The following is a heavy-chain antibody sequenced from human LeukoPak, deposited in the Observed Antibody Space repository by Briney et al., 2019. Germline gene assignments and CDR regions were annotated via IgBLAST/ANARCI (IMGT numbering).Heavy chain of an antibody. V-gene: IGHV3-66*01. CDR3: ARSSGPKYYFDY. CDR1: GFTVSSNY. CDR2: IYTST. J-gene: IGHJ4*02. Sequence: PGGSLRLSCAASGFTVSSNYMSWVRQAPGKGLEWVSLIYTSTYYADSVQGRFTISRDNSKNTLYLQMNSLRAEDTAVYYCARSSGPKYYFDYRGQGTLVTVSS. D-gene: IGHD1-1*01.